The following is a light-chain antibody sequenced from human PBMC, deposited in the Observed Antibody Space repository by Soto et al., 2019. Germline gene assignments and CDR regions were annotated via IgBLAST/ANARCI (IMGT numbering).Light chain of an antibody. CDR1: QSRVGSDRKTD. CDR2: EVS. Sequence: DIVMTQTPPSLSVTPGRPASISCNSSQSRVGSDRKTDLSWYVQKAGQSPQILIYEVSKRFPGVPDRFTGSGSATDFTLTINRLEAEDVGIYYCMQSADLPLTFGPGTKVDI. CDR3: MQSADLPLT. V-gene: IGKV2D-29*02. J-gene: IGKJ3*01.